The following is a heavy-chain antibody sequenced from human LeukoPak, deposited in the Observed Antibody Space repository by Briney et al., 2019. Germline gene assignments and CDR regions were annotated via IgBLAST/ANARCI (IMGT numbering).Heavy chain of an antibody. CDR1: GGSFSGYY. D-gene: IGHD6-19*01. V-gene: IGHV4-34*01. CDR3: ARGPISTGWYTFDY. J-gene: IGHJ4*02. Sequence: SETLSLTCAVYGGSFSGYYWSWIRQPPGKGLEWIGEINHSGSTNYNPSLKSRVTISVDTSKNQFSLKLSSVTAADTAVYYCARGPISTGWYTFDYWGQGTLVTVSS. CDR2: INHSGST.